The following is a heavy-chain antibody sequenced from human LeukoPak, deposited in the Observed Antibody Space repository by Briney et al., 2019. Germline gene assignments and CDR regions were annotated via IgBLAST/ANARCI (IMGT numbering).Heavy chain of an antibody. Sequence: SETLSLTCTVSGVPVSRGSYYWSWIRQPPGKELEWIGYVYHTGTTNYNPSLKSRVTISVDTSKNEFSLKMTSVTAADTAVYYCARGFASGWYSRYDPWGQGTLVTVSS. CDR1: GVPVSRGSYY. V-gene: IGHV4-61*01. CDR3: ARGFASGWYSRYDP. J-gene: IGHJ5*02. CDR2: VYHTGTT. D-gene: IGHD6-19*01.